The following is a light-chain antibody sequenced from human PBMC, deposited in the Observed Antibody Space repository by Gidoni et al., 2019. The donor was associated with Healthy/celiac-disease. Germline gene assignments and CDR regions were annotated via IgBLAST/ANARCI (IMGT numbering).Light chain of an antibody. J-gene: IGKJ2*01. V-gene: IGKV1-33*01. CDR2: DAS. Sequence: DIQMTQSPSSLSASVGDRVTITCQASQDISNYLNWYPQKPGKAPKLLIYDASNLETRVPSRFSGSGSGTDFTFTISSLQPEDIATYYCQQYDNLPPYTFGQGTKLEIK. CDR1: QDISNY. CDR3: QQYDNLPPYT.